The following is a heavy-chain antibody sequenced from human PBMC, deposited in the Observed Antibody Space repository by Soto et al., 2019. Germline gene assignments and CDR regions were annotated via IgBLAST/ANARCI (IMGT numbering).Heavy chain of an antibody. CDR3: ARGGSSDWQVALDI. D-gene: IGHD6-19*01. Sequence: QVQQQPWGAGLLKPSETMFLTCTVSAGSFSHYYGNWIRQSPGKGLEWIGQIKHGGSSSYNPSLRNRVSISVDMSKNKFSLTLSSVTDADTAVYYCARGGSSDWQVALDIWGQGTMGRGSS. J-gene: IGHJ3*02. V-gene: IGHV4-34*01. CDR2: IKHGGSS. CDR1: AGSFSHYY.